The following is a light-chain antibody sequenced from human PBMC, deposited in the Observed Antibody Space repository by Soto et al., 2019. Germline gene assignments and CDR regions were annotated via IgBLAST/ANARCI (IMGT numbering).Light chain of an antibody. CDR2: GAS. J-gene: IGKJ1*01. V-gene: IGKV3-20*01. Sequence: EIVLTQSPGTLSLSPGERATLSCRASQSVCSTYLAWYQQKPGQAPRLLIYGASSRATGIPDRFSGGGSGTDVTLTISRVEPEDFAVYYCQQCGSSPWTFGQGTKVEIK. CDR3: QQCGSSPWT. CDR1: QSVCSTY.